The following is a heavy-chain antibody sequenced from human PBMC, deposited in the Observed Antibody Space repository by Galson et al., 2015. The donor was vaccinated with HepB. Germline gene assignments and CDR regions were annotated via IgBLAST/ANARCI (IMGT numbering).Heavy chain of an antibody. CDR1: GFTFSSYA. D-gene: IGHD2-15*01. CDR2: IGGSGVST. CDR3: AKGQGRVVVAATRGAFDI. Sequence: SLRLSCAASGFTFSSYAMSWVRQAPGKGLEWVSGIGGSGVSTYYAESVKSRFTISRDNSKNTLYLQMNSLRAGDTAVYYCAKGQGRVVVAATRGAFDIWGQGTMVT. V-gene: IGHV3-23*01. J-gene: IGHJ3*02.